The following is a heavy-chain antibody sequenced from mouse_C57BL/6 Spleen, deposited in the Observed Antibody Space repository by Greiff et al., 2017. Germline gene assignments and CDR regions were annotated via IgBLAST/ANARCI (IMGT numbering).Heavy chain of an antibody. CDR1: GYAFSSSW. J-gene: IGHJ2*01. Sequence: QVQLKQSGPELVKPGASVKISCKASGYAFSSSWMNWVKQRPGKGLEWIGRIYPGDGDTTSNGKFKGKDTLTADKSSSTAYMQLSSLTSEDSAVYFCAGIYDGYYGGDYWGQGTTLTVSS. CDR3: AGIYDGYYGGDY. D-gene: IGHD2-3*01. CDR2: IYPGDGDT. V-gene: IGHV1-82*01.